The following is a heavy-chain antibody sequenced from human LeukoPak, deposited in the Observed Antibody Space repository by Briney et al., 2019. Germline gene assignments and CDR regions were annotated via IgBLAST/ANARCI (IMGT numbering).Heavy chain of an antibody. D-gene: IGHD3-22*01. V-gene: IGHV3-13*01. CDR1: GFTFSSYD. CDR3: ARGDSSGYQRNTKLDY. Sequence: GSLRLSCAASGFTFSSYDMHWVRQTTGKGLEWVSAIGTAGDTYYPGSVKGRFTISRENAKNPLYLQMNSLRAGDTAVYYCARGDSSGYQRNTKLDYWGQGTLVTVSS. CDR2: IGTAGDT. J-gene: IGHJ4*02.